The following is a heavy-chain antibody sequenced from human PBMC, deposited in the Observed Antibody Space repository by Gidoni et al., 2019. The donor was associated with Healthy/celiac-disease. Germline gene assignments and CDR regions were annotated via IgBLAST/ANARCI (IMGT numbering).Heavy chain of an antibody. D-gene: IGHD6-13*01. Sequence: QLQLQESGPGLLKPSETLSLTCSVSGGSISSRDYYWGWVPQPPGKGLEWIGTNYYPGGTYYNPSLQSPVSISVDTSKNPFSLWLTSVTAAGTAMYYFARDVRYSSSWSHLDYWGQGILVTVSS. CDR1: GGSISSRDYY. CDR3: ARDVRYSSSWSHLDY. V-gene: IGHV4-39*07. J-gene: IGHJ4*02. CDR2: NYYPGGT.